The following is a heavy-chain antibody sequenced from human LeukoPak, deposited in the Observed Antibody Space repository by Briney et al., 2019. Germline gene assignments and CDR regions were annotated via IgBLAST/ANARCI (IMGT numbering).Heavy chain of an antibody. Sequence: SGRSLRLSCAASGFTSSRYAMQWVRQAPGEGLEWVAGISYDGSNKYYADTVKGRFTISRDNSKNTLYLQMNSLRAEDTAVYYCARRRGWLQNYFDYWGQGTLVTVSS. CDR3: ARRRGWLQNYFDY. CDR1: GFTSSRYA. J-gene: IGHJ4*02. CDR2: ISYDGSNK. V-gene: IGHV3-30*04. D-gene: IGHD5-24*01.